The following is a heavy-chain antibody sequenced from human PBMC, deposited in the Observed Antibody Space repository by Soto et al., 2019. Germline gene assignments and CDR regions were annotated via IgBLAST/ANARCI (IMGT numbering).Heavy chain of an antibody. CDR2: ISAGGDSK. V-gene: IGHV3-23*01. J-gene: IGHJ4*02. D-gene: IGHD2-2*01. CDR1: GFTFSSHA. Sequence: EVQLLESGGGLVQPGGSLRLSCAASGFTFSSHAMSWVRQAPGKGLEWVSTISAGGDSKFYADSVKGRFTISRDNSKNTLYLQMGSLRAEDTAVYFCAKLPGTVPSYYFEYWGQGTLVAVSP. CDR3: AKLPGTVPSYYFEY.